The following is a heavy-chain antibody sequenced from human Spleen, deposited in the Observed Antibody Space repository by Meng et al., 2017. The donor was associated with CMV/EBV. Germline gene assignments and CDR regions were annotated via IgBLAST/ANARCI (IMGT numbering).Heavy chain of an antibody. V-gene: IGHV3-23*01. CDR3: AKDSPGPYGSGSYFDY. CDR1: FTFSSYA. CDR2: ISGSGGST. Sequence: FTFSSYAMSWVRQAPGKGLEWVSAISGSGGSTYYADSVKGRFTISRDNSKNTLYLQMNSLRAEDTAVFYCAKDSPGPYGSGSYFDYWGQGTLVTVSS. D-gene: IGHD3-10*01. J-gene: IGHJ4*02.